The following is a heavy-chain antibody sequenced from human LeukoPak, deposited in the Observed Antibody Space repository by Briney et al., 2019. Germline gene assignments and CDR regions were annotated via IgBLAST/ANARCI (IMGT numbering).Heavy chain of an antibody. D-gene: IGHD6-19*01. Sequence: GGSLRLSCAASGFTFSSYSMNWVRQAPGKGLEWVSSISSSSSYIYYADSVKGRFTISRDNAKNSLYLQMNSLRAEDTAVYYCARGGSSGWYGDPWGQGTLVTVSS. CDR2: ISSSSSYI. V-gene: IGHV3-21*01. CDR3: ARGGSSGWYGDP. J-gene: IGHJ5*02. CDR1: GFTFSSYS.